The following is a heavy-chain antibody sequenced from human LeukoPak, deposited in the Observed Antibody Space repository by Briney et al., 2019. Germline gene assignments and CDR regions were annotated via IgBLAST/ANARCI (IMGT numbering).Heavy chain of an antibody. J-gene: IGHJ4*02. V-gene: IGHV1-2*04. CDR1: GYTFNNYY. CDR2: INPNSGGT. D-gene: IGHD6-19*01. CDR3: ARDRMGYSSGWYYFDY. Sequence: VASVKVSCKASGYTFNNYYMYWVRQAPGQGLEWMGMINPNSGGTNYAQKFQGWVTMTRDTSISTAYMELSRLRSDDTAVYYCARDRMGYSSGWYYFDYWGQGTLVTVSS.